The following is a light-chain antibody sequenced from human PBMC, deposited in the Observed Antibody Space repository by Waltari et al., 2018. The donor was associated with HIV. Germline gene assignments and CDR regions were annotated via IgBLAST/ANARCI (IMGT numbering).Light chain of an antibody. CDR1: QSIRSY. CDR2: AAS. CDR3: QQSYSTPWT. V-gene: IGKV1-39*01. Sequence: DIQMTQSPSSLSASVGDRATITCRASQSIRSYLNWYQQKPGKAPKLLIYAASSLQSGVPSRFSGSGSGTDFTLTISSLQPEDFATYYCQQSYSTPWTFGQGTKVEIK. J-gene: IGKJ1*01.